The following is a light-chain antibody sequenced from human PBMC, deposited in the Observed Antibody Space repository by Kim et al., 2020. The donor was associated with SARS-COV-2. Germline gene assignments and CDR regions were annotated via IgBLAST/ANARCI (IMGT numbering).Light chain of an antibody. Sequence: DIQMTQSPSSLSASVGDRVTITCRASQSITNDLSWFQQKPGKAPKLLIYAASSLQSGVPSRFSGTGSGTDFTLTISGLHPEDFATYYCQQSYSMPHTFGRGTKLEI. J-gene: IGKJ2*01. CDR1: QSITND. CDR2: AAS. CDR3: QQSYSMPHT. V-gene: IGKV1-39*01.